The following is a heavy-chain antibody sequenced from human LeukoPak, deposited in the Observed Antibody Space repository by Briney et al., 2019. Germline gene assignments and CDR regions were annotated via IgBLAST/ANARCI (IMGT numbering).Heavy chain of an antibody. CDR1: GGSFRGYY. D-gene: IGHD3-3*02. CDR3: AKTSFRRRIFAFDI. J-gene: IGHJ3*02. V-gene: IGHV4-34*01. Sequence: PSETLSLTCAVYGGSFRGYYWCWIRQPPGKGLECIGEINHSGSTNYNPSLESRVTISVATSKYQFYLKLSSVTAADTAVYYCAKTSFRRRIFAFDIWGQGTMVTVSS. CDR2: INHSGST.